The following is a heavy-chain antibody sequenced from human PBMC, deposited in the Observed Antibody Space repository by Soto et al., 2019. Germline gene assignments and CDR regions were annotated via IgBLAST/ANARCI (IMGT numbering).Heavy chain of an antibody. CDR2: ISAYNGNT. J-gene: IGHJ6*03. Sequence: QVQLVQSGAEVKKPGASVKVSCKASGYTFTSYGISWVRQAPGQGLEWMGWISAYNGNTNYAQKLQGRVTMTTDTSTSTAYMELRSLRSDDTAVYYCVRRGWSNIVATTYYYYYMDVWGKGTTVTVSS. V-gene: IGHV1-18*01. CDR1: GYTFTSYG. CDR3: VRRGWSNIVATTYYYYYMDV. D-gene: IGHD5-12*01.